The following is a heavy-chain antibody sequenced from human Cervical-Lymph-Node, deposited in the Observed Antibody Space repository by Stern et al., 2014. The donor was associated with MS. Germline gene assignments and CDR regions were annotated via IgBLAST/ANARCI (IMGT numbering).Heavy chain of an antibody. D-gene: IGHD6-6*01. CDR2: ISYDGSNK. V-gene: IGHV3-30*04. CDR1: GFTFSYYA. CDR3: ARHSKTKTIVAPFDY. Sequence: QVQLVQSGGSVVQPGRSLRLSCAASGFTFSYYAMHWVRQAPGKGLECVAFISYDGSNKYYADSVKGRFTISRDNSKNTLYLQMNSLRAEDTAVFYCARHSKTKTIVAPFDYWGQGTLVTVSS. J-gene: IGHJ4*02.